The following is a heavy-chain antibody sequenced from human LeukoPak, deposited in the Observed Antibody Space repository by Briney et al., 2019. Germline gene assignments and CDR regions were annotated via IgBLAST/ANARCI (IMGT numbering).Heavy chain of an antibody. CDR2: INPNNGDT. CDR3: ARGRVLWFGELSAP. D-gene: IGHD3-10*01. J-gene: IGHJ5*02. CDR1: GYTFTGYY. V-gene: IGHV1-2*02. Sequence: GASVKVSCKASGYTFTGYYIHWVRQAPGQGLEWMGWINPNNGDTNFAQKFQGRVTMTRDTSISTAYMELSSLRSEDTAVYYCARGRVLWFGELSAPWGQGTLVTVSS.